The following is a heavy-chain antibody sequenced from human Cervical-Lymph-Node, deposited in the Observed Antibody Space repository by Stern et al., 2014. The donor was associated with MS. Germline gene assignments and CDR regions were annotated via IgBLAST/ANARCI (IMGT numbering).Heavy chain of an antibody. J-gene: IGHJ6*02. V-gene: IGHV1-69*01. CDR2: IIPMFGTT. CDR3: ARDNDDNGMDV. CDR1: GDTFINFG. Sequence: MQLVESGAEVKKPGSSVKVSCTASGDTFINFGISWVRQAPGQGLEWMGGIIPMFGTTEYAQKFQGRVSISADESATTVYMELSSLRSEDTAVYYCARDNDDNGMDVWGQGTTVTVSS. D-gene: IGHD1-1*01.